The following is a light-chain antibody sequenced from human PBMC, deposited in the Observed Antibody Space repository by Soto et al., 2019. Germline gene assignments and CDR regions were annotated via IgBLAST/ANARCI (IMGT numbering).Light chain of an antibody. J-gene: IGLJ2*01. V-gene: IGLV1-40*01. CDR2: GNT. CDR3: LSFDSSLSVV. Sequence: QSVLTQPASVSGAPGQRVTISCTGTSSEIGAGYDVHWYQQIPGRAPKLLIYGNTNRPSGVPDRFSGSQSGTAASLAITGLQAEDEADYYCLSFDSSLSVVFGGGTKLTVL. CDR1: SSEIGAGYD.